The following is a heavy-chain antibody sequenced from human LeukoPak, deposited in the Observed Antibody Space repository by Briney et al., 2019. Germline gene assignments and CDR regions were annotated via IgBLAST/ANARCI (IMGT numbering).Heavy chain of an antibody. CDR2: INHSGST. V-gene: IGHV4-34*01. CDR3: ARGRSWELLVFDY. D-gene: IGHD1-26*01. CDR1: GGSFSGYY. J-gene: IGHJ4*02. Sequence: PSETLSLTCAVYGGSFSGYYWSWIRQPPGKGLGWIGEINHSGSTNYNPSLKSRVTISVDTSKNQFSLKLSSVTAADTAVYYCARGRSWELLVFDYWGQGTLVTVSS.